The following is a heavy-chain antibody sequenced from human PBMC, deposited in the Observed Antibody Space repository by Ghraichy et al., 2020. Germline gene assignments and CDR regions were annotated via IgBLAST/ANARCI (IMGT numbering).Heavy chain of an antibody. CDR1: GFTFSVHG. CDR2: IHPSSGTI. D-gene: IGHD4-17*01. Sequence: GGSLRLSCAASGFTFSVHGMNWVRQAPGKGLEWVSYIHPSSGTIYYADPVKGRFTISRDNAKSSLNLQMNSLRDEDTAVYYCARTRGATVTTMWFDPWGQGTLVTVSS. J-gene: IGHJ5*02. V-gene: IGHV3-48*02. CDR3: ARTRGATVTTMWFDP.